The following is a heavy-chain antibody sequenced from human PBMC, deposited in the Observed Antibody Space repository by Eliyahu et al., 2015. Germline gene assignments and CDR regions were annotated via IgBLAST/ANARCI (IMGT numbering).Heavy chain of an antibody. CDR1: GXXXSSSSYY. D-gene: IGHD1-14*01. J-gene: IGHJ1*01. CDR3: ARHSTVTTGYFQH. Sequence: QLLLQESGPGLVQPSETLSLTCTVSGXXXSSSSYYWGWIRQTPGEGLEWVGSIYYSGSTYYNPSLKSRVTISVDTSKNQFSLRLTSVTAADTAVYYCARHSTVTTGYFQHWGQGTLVSVSS. CDR2: IYYSGST. V-gene: IGHV4-39*01.